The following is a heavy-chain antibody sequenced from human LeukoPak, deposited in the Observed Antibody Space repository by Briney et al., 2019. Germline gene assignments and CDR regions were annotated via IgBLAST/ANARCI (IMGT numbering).Heavy chain of an antibody. CDR1: GVSISSYY. V-gene: IGHV4-59*08. Sequence: PSETLSLTRTVSGVSISSYYWSWIRQAPGKGLAWIGYIYYSGSNNYNPSLKSRVTISVDTSKNQFSLKVTSVTDADTAVYYCARRAYYGSANYYFDYWGQGTLVTVSS. J-gene: IGHJ4*02. D-gene: IGHD3-10*01. CDR3: ARRAYYGSANYYFDY. CDR2: IYYSGSN.